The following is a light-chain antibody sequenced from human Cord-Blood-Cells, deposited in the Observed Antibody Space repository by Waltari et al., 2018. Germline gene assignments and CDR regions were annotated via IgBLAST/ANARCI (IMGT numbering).Light chain of an antibody. CDR3: QQYGSSPWT. Sequence: IVLTQSPGTPSSSPGERATLSCRASQSVSSSYLAWYQQKPGQAPRLLIYGASSRATGIPDRFSGSGSGTDFTLTISRLEPEDFAVYYCQQYGSSPWTFGQGTKVEIK. J-gene: IGKJ1*01. V-gene: IGKV3-20*01. CDR1: QSVSSSY. CDR2: GAS.